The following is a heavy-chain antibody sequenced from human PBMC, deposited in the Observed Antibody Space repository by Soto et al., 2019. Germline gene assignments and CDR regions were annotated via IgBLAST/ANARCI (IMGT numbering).Heavy chain of an antibody. CDR3: ATANLMVPAPVFDY. CDR1: GYTLTELS. CDR2: FDPEDGET. J-gene: IGHJ4*02. D-gene: IGHD2-8*01. Sequence: ASVKVSCKVSGYTLTELSMHWVRQAPGKGLEWMGGFDPEDGETIYAQKFQGRVTMTEDTSTDTAYMELSSLRSEDTTVYYCATANLMVPAPVFDYWGQGTLVTVSS. V-gene: IGHV1-24*01.